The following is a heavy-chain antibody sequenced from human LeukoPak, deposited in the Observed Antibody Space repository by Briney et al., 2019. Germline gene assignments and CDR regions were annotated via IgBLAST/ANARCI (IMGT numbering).Heavy chain of an antibody. D-gene: IGHD3-22*01. V-gene: IGHV4-31*03. CDR2: IRYSGST. J-gene: IGHJ6*03. CDR3: ARGFYYDNYMDV. CDR1: GASITSGNYY. Sequence: SETLSLTCTVSGASITSGNYYWSWIRQHPGTGLEWIGYIRYSGSTYHNPSLKSRLAISVDTSRNQFSLDLSSVTAADTAVYHCARGFYYDNYMDVWGNGTTVTVSS.